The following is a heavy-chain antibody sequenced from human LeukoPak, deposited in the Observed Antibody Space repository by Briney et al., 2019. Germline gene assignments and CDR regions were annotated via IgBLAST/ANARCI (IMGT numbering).Heavy chain of an antibody. J-gene: IGHJ4*02. D-gene: IGHD6-19*01. V-gene: IGHV4-34*01. CDR3: ARGLPVSSGCNYSYLFDY. Sequence: SETLSLTCAVYGGSFRGYYWNWIRQPPGKGLEWIGEINTSGSTNYIPSRQSQVPISVDTTKHQFSLKLSSVPAADTAVYYCARGLPVSSGCNYSYLFDYWGQGTLVTVSS. CDR2: INTSGST. CDR1: GGSFRGYY.